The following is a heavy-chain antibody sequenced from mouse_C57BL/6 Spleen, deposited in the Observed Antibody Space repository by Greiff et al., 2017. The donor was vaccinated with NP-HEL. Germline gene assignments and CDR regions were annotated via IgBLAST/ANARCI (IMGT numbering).Heavy chain of an antibody. J-gene: IGHJ3*01. CDR1: GYSFTGYY. CDR3: ARSSNYSAWFAY. V-gene: IGHV1-42*01. CDR2: INPSTGGT. D-gene: IGHD2-5*01. Sequence: EVPLQQSGPGLVQPWASVKISCTASGYSFTGYYMNWVKQSPEKSLEWIGEINPSTGGTTYNQTFKAKPTLTLDKSSSTAYMQLKSLTSEDSAVYYCARSSNYSAWFAYWGQGTLVTVSA.